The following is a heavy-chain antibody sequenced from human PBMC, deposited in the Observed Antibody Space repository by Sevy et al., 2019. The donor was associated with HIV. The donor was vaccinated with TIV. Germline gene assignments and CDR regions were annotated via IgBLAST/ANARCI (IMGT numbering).Heavy chain of an antibody. CDR3: ARDHVKDGDLGDYYYFAMDV. Sequence: GGSLRLSCAASRFILSDYYMSWIRQAPGKGLEWISYISGSGDTIYYADSVKGRFTISRDNTKNSLYLQMNGLRAEDTAVYYCARDHVKDGDLGDYYYFAMDVWGQGTTVTVSS. CDR1: RFILSDYY. V-gene: IGHV3-11*01. D-gene: IGHD3-16*01. CDR2: ISGSGDTI. J-gene: IGHJ6*02.